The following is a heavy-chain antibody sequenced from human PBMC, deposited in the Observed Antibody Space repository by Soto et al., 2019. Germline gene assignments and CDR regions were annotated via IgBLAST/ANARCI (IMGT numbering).Heavy chain of an antibody. CDR2: IWYDGSNK. V-gene: IGHV3-33*01. CDR1: GFTFSNYG. CDR3: ARDSIAVAGSSWFDP. J-gene: IGHJ5*02. Sequence: PGGSLRLSCAASGFTFSNYGMHWVRQAQGKGLEWVAVIWYDGSNKYYADSVKGRFTISRDNSKNTLYLQMNSLRAEDTAVYYCARDSIAVAGSSWFDPWGQGTLVTVSS. D-gene: IGHD6-19*01.